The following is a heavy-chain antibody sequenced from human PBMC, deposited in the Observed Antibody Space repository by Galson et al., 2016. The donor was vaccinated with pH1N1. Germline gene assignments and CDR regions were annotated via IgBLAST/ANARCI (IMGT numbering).Heavy chain of an antibody. J-gene: IGHJ4*02. CDR1: GFTFSRHA. V-gene: IGHV3-30*04. D-gene: IGHD6-13*01. Sequence: SLRLSCAAPGFTFSRHAMHWVRQAPGKGLEWVAVISYDGSNKYYADSVKGRFTISRDNSKNTLYLQMNSMRAEDTAVYYCATGLLAAAGTFDYWGQGTLVTVSS. CDR2: ISYDGSNK. CDR3: ATGLLAAAGTFDY.